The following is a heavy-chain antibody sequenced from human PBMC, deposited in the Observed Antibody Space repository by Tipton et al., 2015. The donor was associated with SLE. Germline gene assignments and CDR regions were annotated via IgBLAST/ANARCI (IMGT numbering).Heavy chain of an antibody. V-gene: IGHV1-2*06. CDR1: GYTFNTYG. CDR2: INPNSGGT. J-gene: IGHJ6*02. CDR3: ARDHGMDV. Sequence: QSGAEVKKSGASVRVSCKASGYTFNTYGINWVRQAPGQGLEWMGRINPNSGGTSYAQKFQGRVTVTRDSSINTAYMELSSLRSDDTAVYYCARDHGMDVWGQGTTVTVSS.